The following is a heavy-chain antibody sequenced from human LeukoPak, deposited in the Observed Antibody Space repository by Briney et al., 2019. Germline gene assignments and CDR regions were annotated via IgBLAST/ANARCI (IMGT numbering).Heavy chain of an antibody. CDR2: MNPNSGNT. CDR1: GYTFTSYD. D-gene: IGHD3-3*01. Sequence: GASVKVSCKASGYTFTSYDINWVRQATGQGLEWMGWMNPNSGNTGYAQKFQGRVTMTRNTSISTAYMELSSLRSEDTAVYYCARVSYYDFWSGYYMRPEFGMDVWGQGTTVTVSS. CDR3: ARVSYYDFWSGYYMRPEFGMDV. V-gene: IGHV1-8*01. J-gene: IGHJ6*02.